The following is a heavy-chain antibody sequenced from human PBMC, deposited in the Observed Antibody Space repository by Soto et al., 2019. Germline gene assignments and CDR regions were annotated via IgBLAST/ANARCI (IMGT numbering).Heavy chain of an antibody. D-gene: IGHD5-18*01. CDR1: GGTFSSYA. Sequence: ASGKVSCKASGGTFSSYAISWVRHAPGQGLEWMGGIIPIFGTANYAQKFQGRVTITADESTSTAYMELSSLRSEDTAVYYCARGAGDTAMVSDYWGQGTLVTVS. CDR2: IIPIFGTA. J-gene: IGHJ4*02. CDR3: ARGAGDTAMVSDY. V-gene: IGHV1-69*13.